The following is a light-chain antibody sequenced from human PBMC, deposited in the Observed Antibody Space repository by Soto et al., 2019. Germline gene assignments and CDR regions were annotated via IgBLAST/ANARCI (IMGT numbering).Light chain of an antibody. CDR3: QQYNTWPPNT. J-gene: IGKJ4*01. V-gene: IGKV3-15*01. CDR2: GAS. CDR1: QSVRSN. Sequence: ETAMPQSPVTLSVSPGERATLSCRASQSVRSNLAWYQQKPGQAPRLLIYGASTRATGIPARFSGSGSGTKFTLTISSLQSEDFAVYYCQQYNTWPPNTFGGGTKEDIK.